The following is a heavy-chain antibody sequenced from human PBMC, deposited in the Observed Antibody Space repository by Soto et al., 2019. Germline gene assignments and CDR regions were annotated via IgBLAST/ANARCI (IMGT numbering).Heavy chain of an antibody. CDR3: ARAKYSEFDAY. V-gene: IGHV1-18*01. Sequence: QVQLVQSGAEVKKPGASVKVSCKASGYIFTNYGLNWVRQAPGQGLEWMGWISGCNYDTYYAEKFRGRVAMTEDTSTTTAYMYLRNLPSDDTAVYYCARAKYSEFDAYWGQGTLVSVSS. CDR2: ISGCNYDT. CDR1: GYIFTNYG. D-gene: IGHD4-4*01. J-gene: IGHJ4*02.